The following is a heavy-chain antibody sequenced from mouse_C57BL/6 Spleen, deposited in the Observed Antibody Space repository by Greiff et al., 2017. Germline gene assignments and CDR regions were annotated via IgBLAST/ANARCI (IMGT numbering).Heavy chain of an antibody. J-gene: IGHJ1*03. D-gene: IGHD1-1*01. V-gene: IGHV1-69*01. Sequence: QVQLQQPGAELVMPGASVKLSCKASGYTFTSYWMHWVKQRPGQGLEWIGEIDPSDSYTNYNQKFKGKSTLTVDKSSSTAYMQLSSLTSEDSAVYYCARRSSSYRYFDGWGTGTTVTVSS. CDR1: GYTFTSYW. CDR3: ARRSSSYRYFDG. CDR2: IDPSDSYT.